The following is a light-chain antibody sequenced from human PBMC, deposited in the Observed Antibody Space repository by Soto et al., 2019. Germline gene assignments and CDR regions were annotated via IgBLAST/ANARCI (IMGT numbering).Light chain of an antibody. CDR1: QSVSES. Sequence: EIVLTQSPATLSLSPGARATLSCRASQSVSESLAWYQQKPGQAPRLLIYDVSYRATGIPVRFSGSGSGTDFTLTISSLEPEDFAVYYCQQYNNWPPPWTFGQGTKV. CDR3: QQYNNWPPPWT. V-gene: IGKV3-11*01. J-gene: IGKJ1*01. CDR2: DVS.